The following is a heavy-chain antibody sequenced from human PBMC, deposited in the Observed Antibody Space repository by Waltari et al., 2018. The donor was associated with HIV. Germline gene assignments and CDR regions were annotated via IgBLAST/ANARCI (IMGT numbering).Heavy chain of an antibody. CDR2: INAGNGNT. V-gene: IGHV1-3*01. D-gene: IGHD3-22*01. J-gene: IGHJ4*02. CDR3: ARPPPYYYDSSGYFDY. Sequence: QVQLVQSGAEVKKPGASVKVSCKASGYTFTSYAMHWVRQAPGQRLEWLGWINAGNGNTKYSQKFQGRVTITRDTSASTAYMELSSLRSEDTAVYYCARPPPYYYDSSGYFDYWGQGTLVTVSS. CDR1: GYTFTSYA.